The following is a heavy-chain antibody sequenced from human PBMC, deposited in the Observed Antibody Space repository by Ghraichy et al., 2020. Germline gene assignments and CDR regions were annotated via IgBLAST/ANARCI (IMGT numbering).Heavy chain of an antibody. CDR1: GFTFSSYA. CDR3: AKGYCSGGSCYADY. J-gene: IGHJ4*02. D-gene: IGHD2-15*01. CDR2: ISGSGGST. V-gene: IGHV3-23*01. Sequence: GGSLRLSCAASGFTFSSYAMSWVRQAPGKGLEWVSVISGSGGSTYYADSVKGRFTISRDNSKNTLYLQMNSLRAEDTAVYYCAKGYCSGGSCYADYWGQGTLVTVSS.